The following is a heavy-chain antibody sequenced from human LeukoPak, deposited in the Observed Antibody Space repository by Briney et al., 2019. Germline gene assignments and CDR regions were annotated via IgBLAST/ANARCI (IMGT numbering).Heavy chain of an antibody. CDR2: ISDSGNT. Sequence: GGSLRLSCAASGFRFGGSTISWVRQAPGKGLQWVSSISDSGNTYYAESLKGRITVSRDNAKNSLFLQMNSLRADDTGVYYCARDASIGLDVWGHGTTVTVSS. CDR1: GFRFGGST. D-gene: IGHD3-9*01. V-gene: IGHV3-21*01. CDR3: ARDASIGLDV. J-gene: IGHJ6*02.